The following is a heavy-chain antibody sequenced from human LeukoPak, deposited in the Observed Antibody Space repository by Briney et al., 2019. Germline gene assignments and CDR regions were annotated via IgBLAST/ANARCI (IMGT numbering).Heavy chain of an antibody. CDR3: ARGPSGWWGPPFDP. CDR1: GYTFTGYY. V-gene: IGHV1-2*02. Sequence: ASVKVSCKASGYTFTGYYMHWVRQASGQGLEWMGWINPNSGGTNYAQKFQGRVTMTRDTSISTAYMELSRLRSDDTAVYYCARGPSGWWGPPFDPWGQGTLVTVSS. CDR2: INPNSGGT. D-gene: IGHD3-3*01. J-gene: IGHJ5*02.